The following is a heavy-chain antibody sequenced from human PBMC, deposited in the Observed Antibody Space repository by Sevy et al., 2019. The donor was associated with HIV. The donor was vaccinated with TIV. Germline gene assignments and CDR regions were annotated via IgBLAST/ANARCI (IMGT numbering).Heavy chain of an antibody. Sequence: SETLSLTCTVSGGSISNYYWSWIRQPPGKGLEWIGYLYNSGSTNYNPSLKSRVTISVDTSKNQFSLNLSSVTAADTAVYYRARGYNLDYWGQGTLVTVSS. CDR2: LYNSGST. CDR1: GGSISNYY. V-gene: IGHV4-59*01. J-gene: IGHJ4*01. D-gene: IGHD1-20*01. CDR3: ARGYNLDY.